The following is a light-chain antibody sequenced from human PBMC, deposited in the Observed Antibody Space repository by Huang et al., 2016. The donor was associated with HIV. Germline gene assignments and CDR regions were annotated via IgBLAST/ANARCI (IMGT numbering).Light chain of an antibody. CDR3: QQYDNLPYT. J-gene: IGKJ2*01. CDR2: DAS. CDR1: QDISND. Sequence: DIQMTQSPSSLYASVGDRVTITCQASQDISNDLNWYQQKPGKAPKLLIYDASNFETGVPSRFSGSGSGTDFTFTSSSLQPEDIATYYCQQYDNLPYTFGQGTKLEIK. V-gene: IGKV1-33*01.